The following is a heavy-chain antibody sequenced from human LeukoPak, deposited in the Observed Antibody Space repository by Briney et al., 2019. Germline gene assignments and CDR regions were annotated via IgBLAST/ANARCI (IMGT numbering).Heavy chain of an antibody. V-gene: IGHV4-4*08. CDR3: AGRGQRYFRD. CDR2: IYRIGNT. Sequence: KSSETLSLTCGVSGDSISSDYWSWIRQPPGKGLEWIGYIYRIGNTDYNPSLKSRVTISLDTSKNQLSLNLTSVTAADTAVYYCAGRGQRYFRDWGQGTLVTVSS. J-gene: IGHJ1*01. CDR1: GDSISSDY.